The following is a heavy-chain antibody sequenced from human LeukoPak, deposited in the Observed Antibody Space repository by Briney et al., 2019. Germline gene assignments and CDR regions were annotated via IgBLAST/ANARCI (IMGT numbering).Heavy chain of an antibody. CDR2: INPSEGST. J-gene: IGHJ6*02. CDR3: ARSDKMDV. Sequence: ASVKVSCKASGYTFTSYQTHWVRQVPGQGLEWMGVINPSEGSTDYAQKFQDRVSLTRDTSTSTVYMDLSRLRCEDTAVYYCARSDKMDVWGQGTTVTVSS. V-gene: IGHV1-46*01. CDR1: GYTFTSYQ.